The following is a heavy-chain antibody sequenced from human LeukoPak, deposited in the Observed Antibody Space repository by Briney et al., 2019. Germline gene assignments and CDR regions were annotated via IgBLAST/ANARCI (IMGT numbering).Heavy chain of an antibody. J-gene: IGHJ4*02. CDR2: IKEDGSGK. Sequence: GGSLRLSCAASGFTFSSFWMTWVRQAPGKGLEWVANIKEDGSGKYYVDSVKGRFTISRDNAKNSLYLQMNRLRAEDTAVYYCARWAESNDYWGQGTLVTVSS. CDR3: ARWAESNDY. V-gene: IGHV3-7*05. CDR1: GFTFSSFW.